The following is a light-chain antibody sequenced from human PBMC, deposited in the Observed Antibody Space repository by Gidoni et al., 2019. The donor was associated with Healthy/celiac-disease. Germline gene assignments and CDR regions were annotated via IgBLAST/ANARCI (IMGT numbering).Light chain of an antibody. CDR1: SSDVGGYNY. J-gene: IGLJ2*01. CDR3: SSYAGSNYVV. V-gene: IGLV2-8*01. CDR2: EVS. Sequence: QSALTQPPSASGSPGPSVTISCTGTSSDVGGYNYVYWYQQHPGKAPKLMIYEVSKRPSGVPDRFSGSKSGNTASLTVPGLQAEDEADYYCSSYAGSNYVVFGGGTKLTVL.